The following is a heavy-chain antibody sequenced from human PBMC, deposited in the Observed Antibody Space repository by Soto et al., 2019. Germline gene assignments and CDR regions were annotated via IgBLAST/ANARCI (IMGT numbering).Heavy chain of an antibody. CDR2: ISSSSSYI. D-gene: IGHD2-21*02. Sequence: GGSLRLSCAASGFTFSSYSMNWVRQAPGKGLEWVSSISSSSSYIYYADSVKGRFTISRDNAKNSLYLQMNSLRAEDTAVYYCAGEMVVVTATFDYWGQGTLVTVSS. J-gene: IGHJ4*02. CDR3: AGEMVVVTATFDY. CDR1: GFTFSSYS. V-gene: IGHV3-21*01.